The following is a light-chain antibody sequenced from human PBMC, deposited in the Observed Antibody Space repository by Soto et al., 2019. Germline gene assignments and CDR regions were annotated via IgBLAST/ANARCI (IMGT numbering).Light chain of an antibody. CDR1: QSVSSNF. V-gene: IGKV3D-20*01. CDR2: DAS. J-gene: IGKJ3*01. Sequence: EIVLTQSPATLSLSPGERATLSCGASQSVSSNFLAWYQQIPGLAPRLLIFDASTRAAGIPDRFSGSGSGTDFTLTISRLEPEDFAVYYCQHYGWAPFTFGPGTKLDI. CDR3: QHYGWAPFT.